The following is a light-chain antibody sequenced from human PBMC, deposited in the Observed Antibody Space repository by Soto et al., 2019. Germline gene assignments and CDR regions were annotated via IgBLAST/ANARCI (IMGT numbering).Light chain of an antibody. CDR1: TSDVGSYSL. J-gene: IGLJ1*01. CDR2: EVT. Sequence: QSALTQPASVSGSPGQSITISCTGATSDVGSYSLVSWYQQHPGKVPKLLIYEVTKRPSGVSNRFSGSKSGNTASLTISGLQAEDEADYYCCSFAGSGSTYVFGTGTKVTVL. V-gene: IGLV2-23*02. CDR3: CSFAGSGSTYV.